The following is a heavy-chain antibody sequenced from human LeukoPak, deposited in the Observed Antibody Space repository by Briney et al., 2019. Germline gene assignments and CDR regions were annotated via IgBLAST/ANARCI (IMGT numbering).Heavy chain of an antibody. CDR3: ARDTAGTDY. Sequence: GGSLRLSCAAYGFTFTNYWMSWVRQAPGKGLELVANIKQDRGEKYYVDSVKGRFTISRDNAKNSLYLQMNSLRAEDTAVYYCARDTAGTDYWGQGTLVTVSS. CDR2: IKQDRGEK. CDR1: GFTFTNYW. D-gene: IGHD6-13*01. V-gene: IGHV3-7*01. J-gene: IGHJ4*02.